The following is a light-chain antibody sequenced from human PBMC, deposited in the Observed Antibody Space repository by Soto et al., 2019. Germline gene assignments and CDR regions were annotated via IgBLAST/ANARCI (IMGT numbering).Light chain of an antibody. CDR1: SSDVGVYNY. J-gene: IGLJ1*01. V-gene: IGLV2-14*01. CDR3: SSSTSSSTLYV. CDR2: DVS. Sequence: QSALTQPASVSGSPGQSITISCTGTSSDVGVYNYVSWYPQHPGKAPKLMIYDVSNRPSRVSNRFSGSKSGNKASLTISGVQAEDEADYYCSSSTSSSTLYVFGTGSKFTVL.